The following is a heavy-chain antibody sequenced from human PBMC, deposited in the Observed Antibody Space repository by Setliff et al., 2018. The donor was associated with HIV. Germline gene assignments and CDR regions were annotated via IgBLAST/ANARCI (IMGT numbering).Heavy chain of an antibody. Sequence: AGGSLRLSCAASGFAFRNYIFHWVRQAPGKGLEWVAGISYDGSNKYYADSVKGRFTISRDNSKNTLYLQMNSLRAEDTAVYYCARVGGSSGSFGFYYYYYYMDVWGEGTTVTVSS. V-gene: IGHV3-30*07. J-gene: IGHJ6*03. CDR2: ISYDGSNK. CDR1: GFAFRNYI. CDR3: ARVGGSSGSFGFYYYYYYMDV. D-gene: IGHD2-15*01.